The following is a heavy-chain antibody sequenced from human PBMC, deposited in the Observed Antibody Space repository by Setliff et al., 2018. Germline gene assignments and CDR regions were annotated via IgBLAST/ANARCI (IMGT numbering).Heavy chain of an antibody. CDR2: ITDTGRT. D-gene: IGHD1-1*01. CDR3: ARGAPQRSSFDSRYMDV. V-gene: IGHV4-34*01. CDR1: GGPLSGFS. J-gene: IGHJ6*03. Sequence: ASETLSLTCTVYGGPLSGFSWNWIRQSPGGGLEWIGEITDTGRTKYIPSLKSRVTISIHMSWNHFSLRLSSLTAADTAVYYCARGAPQRSSFDSRYMDVWDKGATVTVSS.